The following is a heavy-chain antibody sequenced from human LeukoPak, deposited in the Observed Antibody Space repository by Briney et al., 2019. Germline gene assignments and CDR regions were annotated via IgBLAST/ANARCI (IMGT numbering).Heavy chain of an antibody. CDR1: GFTFSSYG. V-gene: IGHV3-30*18. D-gene: IGHD6-13*01. CDR2: ISYDGSNK. CDR3: AKDGYSSTWYLARGGYLDY. Sequence: GGSLRLSCAASGFTFSSYGMHWVRQAPGKGLEWVAVISYDGSNKYYADSVKGRFTISRDNSRNTLYPQMNSLRPEDTAVYFCAKDGYSSTWYLARGGYLDYWGQGTLVTVSS. J-gene: IGHJ4*02.